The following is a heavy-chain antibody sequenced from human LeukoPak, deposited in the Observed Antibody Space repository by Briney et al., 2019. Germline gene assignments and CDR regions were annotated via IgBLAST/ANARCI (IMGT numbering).Heavy chain of an antibody. D-gene: IGHD3-22*01. CDR1: GYSFTSYW. J-gene: IGHJ3*02. CDR2: IYPGDSDT. V-gene: IGHV5-51*01. CDR3: ARLTKYYYDSSGYYDAFDI. Sequence: GGSLKISCKGSGYSFTSYWIGWVRQMPGKGLEWMGIIYPGDSDTRYSPSFQGQVTISADKSISTAYLQWSSLKASDTAMYYCARLTKYYYDSSGYYDAFDIWGQGTMVTVSS.